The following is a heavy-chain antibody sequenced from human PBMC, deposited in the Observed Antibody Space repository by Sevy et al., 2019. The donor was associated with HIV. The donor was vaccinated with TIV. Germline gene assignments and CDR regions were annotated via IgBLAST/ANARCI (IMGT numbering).Heavy chain of an antibody. Sequence: ASVKVSCKVYGYTLSEFSIHWVRQAPGKGREWGGGFDPEDGEKNYAQKFQGRLTMTEDKSTDTAYMELSSLRSEDTAVYYCATDPYGDAYYYYYWGQGTLVTVSS. CDR3: ATDPYGDAYYYYY. J-gene: IGHJ4*02. D-gene: IGHD5-12*01. V-gene: IGHV1-24*01. CDR2: FDPEDGEK. CDR1: GYTLSEFS.